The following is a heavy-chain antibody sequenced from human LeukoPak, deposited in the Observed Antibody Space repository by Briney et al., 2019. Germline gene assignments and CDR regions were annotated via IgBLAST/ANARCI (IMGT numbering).Heavy chain of an antibody. J-gene: IGHJ4*02. D-gene: IGHD3-3*01. V-gene: IGHV1-2*02. CDR2: INPNSGGT. CDR3: ARSDFWSGCYPDY. Sequence: ASVKVSCKASGYTFTGYYMHWVRQAPGQGLEWIGWINPNSGGTNYAQKFQGRVTMTRDTSISTAYMELSRLRSDDTAVYYCARSDFWSGCYPDYWGQGTLVTVSS. CDR1: GYTFTGYY.